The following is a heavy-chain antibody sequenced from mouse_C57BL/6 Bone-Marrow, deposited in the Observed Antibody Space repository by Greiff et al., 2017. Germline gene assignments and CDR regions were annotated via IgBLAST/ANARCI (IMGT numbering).Heavy chain of an antibody. Sequence: VQLQQSGAELARPGASVKLSCKASGYTFTSYGISWVKQRTGQGLEWIGEIYPRSGNTYYNEKFKGKATLTADKSSSTAYMALRSLTSEDSAVYFCARSKMGTCYLDYWGQGTTLTVSS. CDR3: ARSKMGTCYLDY. CDR1: GYTFTSYG. J-gene: IGHJ2*01. V-gene: IGHV1-81*01. D-gene: IGHD2-3*01. CDR2: IYPRSGNT.